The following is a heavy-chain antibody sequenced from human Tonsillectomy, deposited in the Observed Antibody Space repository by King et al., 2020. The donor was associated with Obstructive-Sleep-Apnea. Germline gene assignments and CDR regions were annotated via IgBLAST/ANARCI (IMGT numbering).Heavy chain of an antibody. J-gene: IGHJ4*02. V-gene: IGHV3-7*01. Sequence: VQLVESGGGLVQPGGSLRLSCTVSGISFSNYWMSWVRQAPGKGLEWVANIKKDGSERYYVDAVKGRFTISRDNAKNSLFLQMNSLRGEDTAVYFCALITGSDYGGQGTMVTVSS. CDR3: ALITGSDY. CDR1: GISFSNYW. CDR2: IKKDGSER. D-gene: IGHD1-1*01.